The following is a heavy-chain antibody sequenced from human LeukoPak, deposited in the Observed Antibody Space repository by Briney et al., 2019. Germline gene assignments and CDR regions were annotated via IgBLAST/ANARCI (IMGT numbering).Heavy chain of an antibody. D-gene: IGHD2-2*01. CDR1: GGAFSSYA. CDR2: IIPIFGTA. Sequence: ASVKVSCKASGGAFSSYAISWVRQAPGQGLEWMGGIIPIFGTANYAQKFQGRVTITTDESTSTAYMELSSLRSEDTAVYYCARVRLGYCSSTSCSVRYYYGMDVWGQGTTVTVSS. V-gene: IGHV1-69*05. CDR3: ARVRLGYCSSTSCSVRYYYGMDV. J-gene: IGHJ6*02.